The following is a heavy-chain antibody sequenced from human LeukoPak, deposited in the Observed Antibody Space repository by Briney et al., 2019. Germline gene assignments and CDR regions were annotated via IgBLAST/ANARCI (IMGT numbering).Heavy chain of an antibody. Sequence: SETLSLTCAVYGGSFSGYYWSWIRQPPGKGLDWIGEINHSGSTNYNPSLKSRVTISVDTSKNQFSLKLSSVTAADTAVYYCARGRGKWIQLWLSWGQGTLVTVSS. J-gene: IGHJ4*02. V-gene: IGHV4-34*01. CDR1: GGSFSGYY. D-gene: IGHD5-18*01. CDR2: INHSGST. CDR3: ARGRGKWIQLWLS.